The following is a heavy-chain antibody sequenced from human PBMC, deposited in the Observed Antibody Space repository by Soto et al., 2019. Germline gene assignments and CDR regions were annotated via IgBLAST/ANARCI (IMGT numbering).Heavy chain of an antibody. CDR1: GFTFSSYS. J-gene: IGHJ4*02. CDR2: ISSSGSTI. D-gene: IGHD3-3*01. Sequence: EVQLVESGGGLVQPGGSLRLSCAASGFTFSSYSMNWVRQDPGKGLEWVSYISSSGSTIYYADSVCGRFTISRDNAKNPLYLQMNSLRDEDSAVYYCARGGYRSVDYWGQGTLVTVSS. CDR3: ARGGYRSVDY. V-gene: IGHV3-48*02.